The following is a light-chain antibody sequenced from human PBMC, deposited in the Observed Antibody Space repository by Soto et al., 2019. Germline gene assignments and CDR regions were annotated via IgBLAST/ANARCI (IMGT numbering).Light chain of an antibody. CDR3: QSYDSSLSGFV. Sequence: QSALTQPPSVSGAPGQRVTISCTGSSSNIGAGYDVHWYQQLPGTAPKLLIYGNSNRPSGVPDRFSGSKSVTSASLAITGLQAEDEADYYCQSYDSSLSGFVFGTGTKSPS. CDR2: GNS. J-gene: IGLJ1*01. V-gene: IGLV1-40*01. CDR1: SSNIGAGYD.